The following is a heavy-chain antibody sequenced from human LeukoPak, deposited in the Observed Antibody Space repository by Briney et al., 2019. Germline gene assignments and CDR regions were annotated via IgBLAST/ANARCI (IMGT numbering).Heavy chain of an antibody. CDR1: GYTFTGYY. V-gene: IGHV1-58*02. Sequence: EASVKVSCKASGYTFTGYYMHWVRQAPGQRLEWIGWIVVGSGNTNYAQKFQERVTITWDMSTSTAYMGLSSLKSEDTAVYYCAAEAGSGSYYSYAFDIWGQGTMVTVSS. J-gene: IGHJ3*02. D-gene: IGHD1-26*01. CDR2: IVVGSGNT. CDR3: AAEAGSGSYYSYAFDI.